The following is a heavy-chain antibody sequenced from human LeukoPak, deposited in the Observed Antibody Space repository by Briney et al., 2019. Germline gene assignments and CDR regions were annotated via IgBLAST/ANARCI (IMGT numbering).Heavy chain of an antibody. D-gene: IGHD5-18*01. CDR3: ANDLGWIQLNLG. Sequence: GGSLRLSCAASGFSFSNYGRNWLRQAPGKGREWVSGITSNGGTTYYGDSVKGPFTISRDNSRNTVYLQMNSLRAEDTAVYYCANDLGWIQLNLGRGQGTLVTVSS. J-gene: IGHJ4*02. CDR2: ITSNGGTT. V-gene: IGHV3-23*01. CDR1: GFSFSNYG.